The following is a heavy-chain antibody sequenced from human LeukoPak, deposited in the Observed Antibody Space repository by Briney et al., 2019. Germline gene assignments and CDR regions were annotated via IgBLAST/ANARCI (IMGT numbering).Heavy chain of an antibody. V-gene: IGHV3-23*01. Sequence: GGSLRLSCAASGFTFSTYAMRWVRQAPGKGLEWVSVISGGGGSTYYADSVKGRFTISRDNSKNTLYLQMTSLRPGDTAVYYCAKESPSFDYWGQGTLVTVSS. J-gene: IGHJ4*02. CDR1: GFTFSTYA. CDR2: ISGGGGST. CDR3: AKESPSFDY.